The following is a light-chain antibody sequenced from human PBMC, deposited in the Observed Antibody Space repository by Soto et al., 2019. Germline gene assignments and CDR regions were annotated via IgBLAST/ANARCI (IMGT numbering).Light chain of an antibody. CDR1: TSNLGSHF. V-gene: IGLV1-47*02. CDR3: AAWDDSLSGPV. J-gene: IGLJ3*02. Sequence: QPVLTQPPSASGTPGQRVTISCSGSTSNLGSHFVYWYQQLPGTAPKLLIYNNNQRPSGVPDRFSGSKSGTSASLAISGLRSDDESDYYCAAWDDSLSGPVFGGWTKLTVL. CDR2: NNN.